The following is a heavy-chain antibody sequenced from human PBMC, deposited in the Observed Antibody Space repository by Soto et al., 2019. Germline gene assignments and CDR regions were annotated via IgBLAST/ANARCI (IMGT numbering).Heavy chain of an antibody. Sequence: QVQLRQWGAGLLKPSETLSLTCAVYGGSFSGYYWTCIRQPPGTGLEWIVEINHSRSTNYNPSLKSRDTLSVYTSKYQLSLRRTSVTPAATAVYCCASDNFSGLFDYWGQGTLVTVSS. J-gene: IGHJ4*02. CDR2: INHSRST. V-gene: IGHV4-34*01. D-gene: IGHD1-1*01. CDR1: GGSFSGYY. CDR3: ASDNFSGLFDY.